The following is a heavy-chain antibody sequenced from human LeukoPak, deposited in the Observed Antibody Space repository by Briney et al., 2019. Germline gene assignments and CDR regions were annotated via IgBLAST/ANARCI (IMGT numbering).Heavy chain of an antibody. Sequence: SETLSLTCTVSGGSVSSGSYYWSWIRQPAGKGLEWIGRIYTSGSTNYNPSLKSRVTMSVDTSKNQFSLKLSSVTAADTAVYYCARVRYSSGWDRLDYWGQGTLVTVSS. D-gene: IGHD6-19*01. J-gene: IGHJ4*02. V-gene: IGHV4-61*02. CDR3: ARVRYSSGWDRLDY. CDR2: IYTSGST. CDR1: GGSVSSGSYY.